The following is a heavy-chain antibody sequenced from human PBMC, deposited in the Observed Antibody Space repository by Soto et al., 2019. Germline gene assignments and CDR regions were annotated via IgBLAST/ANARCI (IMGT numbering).Heavy chain of an antibody. CDR1: GGSMSSYY. Sequence: PSETLSLTCTVSGGSMSSYYWSWIRQPPGKGLEWIGYIYYSGSTNYNPSPKSRVTISVDTSKNRFSLNLISVTAADTAVYYCARVGSGWSTYSWFDPWGQGTLGTVSS. CDR3: ARVGSGWSTYSWFDP. D-gene: IGHD6-19*01. V-gene: IGHV4-59*01. J-gene: IGHJ5*02. CDR2: IYYSGST.